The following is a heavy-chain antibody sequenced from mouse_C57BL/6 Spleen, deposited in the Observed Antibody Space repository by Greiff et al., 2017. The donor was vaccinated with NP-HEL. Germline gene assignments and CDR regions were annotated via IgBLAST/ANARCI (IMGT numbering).Heavy chain of an antibody. CDR1: GFTFSSYG. V-gene: IGHV5-6*01. J-gene: IGHJ3*01. CDR3: ARRRAQSPLSVEFAY. Sequence: EVQLVESGGDLVKPGGSLKLSCAASGFTFSSYGMSWVRQTPDKRLEWVATISSGGSYTYYPDSVKGRFTISRDNAKNTLYLQMSSLKSEDTAMYYCARRRAQSPLSVEFAYWGQGTLVTVSA. CDR2: ISSGGSYT.